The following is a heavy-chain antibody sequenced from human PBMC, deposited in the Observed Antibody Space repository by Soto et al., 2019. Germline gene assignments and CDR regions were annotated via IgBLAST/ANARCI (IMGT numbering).Heavy chain of an antibody. D-gene: IGHD1-26*01. CDR2: IIPLFRTP. J-gene: IGHJ6*02. V-gene: IGHV1-69*12. CDR3: ARSKDREQLDGNYYCTLDV. Sequence: QVQLVQSGAEVIKPGSSLKVSCKASGDTFDTFAISWVRQAPGQGLEWMGGIIPLFRTPRYGQKFQGRVTITADEAKATAYMELSRLRSEDTAVYYCARSKDREQLDGNYYCTLDVWGQGTTVPVSS. CDR1: GDTFDTFA.